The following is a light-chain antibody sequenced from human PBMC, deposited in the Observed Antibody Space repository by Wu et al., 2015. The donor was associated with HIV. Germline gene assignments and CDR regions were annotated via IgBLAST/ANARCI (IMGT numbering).Light chain of an antibody. V-gene: IGKV3-11*01. CDR1: QSVSSY. Sequence: EIVLTQSPTTLSLSPGERATLSCRASQSVSSYLAWYQQKPGQAPRLLIYDASNRATGIPARFSGSGSGTDFTLTISSLEPEDFAVYYCQQRSNWLTFGGGTKVE. CDR3: QQRSNWLT. CDR2: DAS. J-gene: IGKJ4*01.